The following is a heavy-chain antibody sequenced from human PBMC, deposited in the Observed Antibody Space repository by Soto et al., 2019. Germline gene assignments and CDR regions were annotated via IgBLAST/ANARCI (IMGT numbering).Heavy chain of an antibody. CDR2: INSDGRST. CDR3: ARDGGPFDY. Sequence: EVQLVESGGGLVQPGGSLRLSCAASGFTFSSYWMHWVRQGTGKGLVWVSHINSDGRSTSYADSVKGRFTLSRDNAKNTLYLQMNSLRAKDTAVYYCARDGGPFDYWGQGTLVTVSS. J-gene: IGHJ4*02. D-gene: IGHD3-16*01. V-gene: IGHV3-74*01. CDR1: GFTFSSYW.